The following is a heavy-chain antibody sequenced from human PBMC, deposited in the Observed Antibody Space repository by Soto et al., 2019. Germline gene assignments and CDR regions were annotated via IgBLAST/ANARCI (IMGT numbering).Heavy chain of an antibody. CDR2: ISYDGGLQ. CDR3: VSDRGYGHASVPYS. J-gene: IGHJ4*02. Sequence: QAHLVESGGGVVQPGRSLRLSCASYGFTFTSYGMPWVRQAPGTRLGWVAVISYDGGLQHYADSVKGRFTISRDNSKNMVLLQMNSLRAEDTAVYYCVSDRGYGHASVPYSWGQGTLVSVSS. CDR1: GFTFTSYG. V-gene: IGHV3-30*03. D-gene: IGHD5-18*01.